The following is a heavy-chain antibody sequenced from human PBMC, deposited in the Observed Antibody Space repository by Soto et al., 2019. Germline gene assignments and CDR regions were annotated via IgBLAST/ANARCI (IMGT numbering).Heavy chain of an antibody. D-gene: IGHD3-22*01. Sequence: SETLSLTCAVYGGSFSGYYWSWIRQPPWKGLEWIGEINHSGSTNYNPSLKSRVTISVDTSKNQFSLKLSSVTAADTAVYYCARRPYYYDSSGYADAFDIWGQGTMVTVSS. J-gene: IGHJ3*02. V-gene: IGHV4-34*01. CDR1: GGSFSGYY. CDR2: INHSGST. CDR3: ARRPYYYDSSGYADAFDI.